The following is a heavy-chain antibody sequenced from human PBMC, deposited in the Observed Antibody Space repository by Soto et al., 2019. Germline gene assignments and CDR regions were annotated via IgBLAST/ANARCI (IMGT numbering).Heavy chain of an antibody. D-gene: IGHD3-10*01. J-gene: IGHJ3*01. CDR2: ICYTGVT. CDR1: GGSISTYY. V-gene: IGHV4-59*01. CDR3: AGAQPPFNG. Sequence: QVQLQESGPGLVKPSVTLTLTCTVSGGSISTYYWTWIRQTPGKGLEWVGDICYTGVTNYNPSLKTRVTMSVDTSKNQIALKLSSVTAEYSALAYCAGAQPPFNGWGPGKMVTVSS.